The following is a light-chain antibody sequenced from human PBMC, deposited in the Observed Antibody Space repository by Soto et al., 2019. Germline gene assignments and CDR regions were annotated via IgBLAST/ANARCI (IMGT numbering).Light chain of an antibody. CDR3: HVWDSGSAHHV. Sequence: SYELPQPPSVSVAPGQTARISCVGSNIGSKSVHWYQQKPGQAPMMVVCANSDRPSGIPERFSGSNSANTATLTISRVEAGDQADYYCHVWDSGSAHHVFGTGTKVTVL. V-gene: IGLV3-21*02. CDR2: ANS. CDR1: NIGSKS. J-gene: IGLJ1*01.